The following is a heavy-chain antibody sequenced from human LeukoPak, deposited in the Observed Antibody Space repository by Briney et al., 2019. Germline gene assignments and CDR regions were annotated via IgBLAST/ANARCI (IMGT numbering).Heavy chain of an antibody. Sequence: PGGSLRLSCVASGLAFSSYSMHWVRQAPGKGLEWIGSIYDSGSTYYNPSLKSRVTISVDTSKNQFSLKLNSVTAADTAVYYCARHYGPWGQGTLVTVSS. CDR1: GLAFSSYS. V-gene: IGHV4-39*01. J-gene: IGHJ5*02. CDR2: IYDSGST. CDR3: ARHYGP. D-gene: IGHD3-10*01.